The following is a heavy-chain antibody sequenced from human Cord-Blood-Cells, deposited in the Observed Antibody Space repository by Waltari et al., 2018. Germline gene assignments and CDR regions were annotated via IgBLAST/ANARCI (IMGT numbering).Heavy chain of an antibody. Sequence: QVQLVESGGGVVQPGRSLRLSCAAYGFTFSSYGMHWSRQASGKGLEWVAVISYDGSNKYYADSVKGRFTISRDNSKNTLYLQMNSLRAEDTAVYYCAKGGLRFLEWLLYYFDYWGQGTLVTVSS. V-gene: IGHV3-30*18. D-gene: IGHD3-3*01. CDR1: GFTFSSYG. J-gene: IGHJ4*02. CDR3: AKGGLRFLEWLLYYFDY. CDR2: ISYDGSNK.